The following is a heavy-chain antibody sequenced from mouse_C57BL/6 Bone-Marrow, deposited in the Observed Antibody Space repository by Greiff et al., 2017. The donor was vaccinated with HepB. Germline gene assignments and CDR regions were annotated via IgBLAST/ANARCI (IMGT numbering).Heavy chain of an antibody. Sequence: QVQLKQPGTELVKPGASVKLSCKASGYTFTSYWMHWVKQRPGQGLEWIGNINPSNGGTNYNEKFKSTATLTVDKSSSTAYMQLSSLTSEDSAVYYCARFLACGYYGLGYWGQGTTLTVSS. CDR2: INPSNGGT. CDR1: GYTFTSYW. CDR3: ARFLACGYYGLGY. D-gene: IGHD2-3*01. V-gene: IGHV1-53*01. J-gene: IGHJ2*01.